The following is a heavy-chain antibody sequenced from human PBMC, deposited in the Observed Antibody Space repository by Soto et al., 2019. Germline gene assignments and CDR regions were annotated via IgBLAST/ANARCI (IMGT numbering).Heavy chain of an antibody. Sequence: PGGSLRLSCAASGFTFSSYGMHWVRQAPGKGLEWVAVISYDGSNKYYADSVKGRFTISRDNSKNTLYLQMNSLRAEDTAVYYCAKSQIPDYGDFYFDYWGQGTLVTVSS. CDR1: GFTFSSYG. V-gene: IGHV3-30*18. D-gene: IGHD4-17*01. J-gene: IGHJ4*02. CDR2: ISYDGSNK. CDR3: AKSQIPDYGDFYFDY.